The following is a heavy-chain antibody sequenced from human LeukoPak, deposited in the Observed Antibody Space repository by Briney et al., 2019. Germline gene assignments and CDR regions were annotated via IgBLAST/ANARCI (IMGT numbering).Heavy chain of an antibody. Sequence: PGGSLTLSCAASGFSFSDYYMTWIRQAPGKGLEWLSYISSITGRIIYYADSVKGRFTISRDNTKNSLILQLVSLRVEDTAVYYCARYYSDAFAVWDQGTVVTASS. V-gene: IGHV3-11*04. J-gene: IGHJ3*01. D-gene: IGHD3-10*01. CDR2: ISSITGRII. CDR3: ARYYSDAFAV. CDR1: GFSFSDYY.